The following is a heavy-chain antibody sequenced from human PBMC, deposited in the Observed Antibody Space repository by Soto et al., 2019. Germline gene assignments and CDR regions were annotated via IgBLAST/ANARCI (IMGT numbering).Heavy chain of an antibody. Sequence: QVQLVESGGGVVQPGRSLRLSCAASGFTFSSYGMHWVLQAPGKGLEWVAVISYDGSNKYYADSVKGRFTISRDNSKNTLYLQMNSLRAEDTAVYYCAKERDIVVVVAPLDYWGQGTLVTVSS. CDR2: ISYDGSNK. J-gene: IGHJ4*02. V-gene: IGHV3-30*18. CDR3: AKERDIVVVVAPLDY. D-gene: IGHD2-15*01. CDR1: GFTFSSYG.